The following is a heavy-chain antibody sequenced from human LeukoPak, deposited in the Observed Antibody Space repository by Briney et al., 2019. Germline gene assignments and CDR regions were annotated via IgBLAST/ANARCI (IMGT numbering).Heavy chain of an antibody. CDR3: VRDVSLGFCSGGACSAHFDY. CDR2: ISWNSGST. V-gene: IGHV3-9*03. CDR1: GFTFDDYA. J-gene: IGHJ4*02. D-gene: IGHD2-15*01. Sequence: GGSLRLSXAASGFTFDDYAMHWVRQAPGKGPEWVSGISWNSGSTVYVDSVKGRFTISRDNAKNSLYLQMYSLRPEDMALYYCVRDVSLGFCSGGACSAHFDYWGQGTLVIVSS.